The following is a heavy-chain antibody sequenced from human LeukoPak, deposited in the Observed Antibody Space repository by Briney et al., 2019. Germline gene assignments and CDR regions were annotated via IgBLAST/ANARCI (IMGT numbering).Heavy chain of an antibody. V-gene: IGHV4-4*07. Sequence: SETLSLTCTVSGGSISSYYWSWIRQPAGKGLEWIGRIYTSGSTIYNPSLKSRVTMSVDTSKNQFSLKLSSVTAADTAVYYCARGYDSSGYYGDYYYYMDVWGKGTTVTVSS. J-gene: IGHJ6*03. CDR2: IYTSGST. CDR3: ARGYDSSGYYGDYYYYMDV. D-gene: IGHD3-22*01. CDR1: GGSISSYY.